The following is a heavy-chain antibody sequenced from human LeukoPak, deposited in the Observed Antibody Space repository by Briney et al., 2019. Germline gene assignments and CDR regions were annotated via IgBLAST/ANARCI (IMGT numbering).Heavy chain of an antibody. V-gene: IGHV3-23*01. CDR1: GFTFSSYA. J-gene: IGHJ4*02. CDR2: ISGSGGST. Sequence: PGGSLRLSCAASGFTFSSYAMSWVRQAPGKGLEWVSAISGSGGSTYYADSVKGRFTISRDNSKNTLYLQMNSLRAEDTAVYYCAKSSLRRKYSSGLGYFDHWGQGTLVTVSS. CDR3: AKSSLRRKYSSGLGYFDH. D-gene: IGHD6-19*01.